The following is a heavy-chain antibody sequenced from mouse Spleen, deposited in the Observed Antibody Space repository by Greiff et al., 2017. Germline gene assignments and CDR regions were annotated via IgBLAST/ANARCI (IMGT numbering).Heavy chain of an antibody. D-gene: IGHD2-14*01. CDR1: GYTFTSYW. CDR3: ARHYRYDDY. J-gene: IGHJ2*01. V-gene: IGHV1S81*02. CDR2: INPSNGRT. Sequence: LQQPGAELVKPGASVKLSCKASGYTFTSYWMHWVKQRPGQGLEWIGEINPSNGRTNYNEKFKSKATLTVDKSSSTAYMQLSSLTSEDSAVYYCARHYRYDDYWGQGTTLTVSS.